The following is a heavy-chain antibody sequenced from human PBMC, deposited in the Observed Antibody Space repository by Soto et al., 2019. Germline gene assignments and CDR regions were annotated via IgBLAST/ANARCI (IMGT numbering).Heavy chain of an antibody. CDR3: ASSSIAAHWFDP. CDR2: IDPSDSYT. V-gene: IGHV5-10-1*01. Sequence: PGESLKISCKGSGYSFTSYWISWVRQMPGKGLEWMERIDPSDSYTNYSPSFQGHVTISADKSISTAYLQWSSLKASDTAMYYCASSSIAAHWFDPWGQGTLVTVSS. J-gene: IGHJ5*02. CDR1: GYSFTSYW. D-gene: IGHD6-6*01.